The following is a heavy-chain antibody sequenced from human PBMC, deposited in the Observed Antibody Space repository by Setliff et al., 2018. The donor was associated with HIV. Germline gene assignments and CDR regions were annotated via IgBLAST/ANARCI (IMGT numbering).Heavy chain of an antibody. CDR2: IYTNGRT. CDR3: ARNDAFDI. V-gene: IGHV4-61*09. CDR1: GDSISRDFYY. Sequence: SETLSLTCTVSGDSISRDFYYWNWIRQPAGKGLEWIGHIYTNGRTHYNPSLKSRVTISMDTSKNQFSLKLSSVTAADTAVYYCARNDAFDIWGQGTLFTVSS. J-gene: IGHJ3*02.